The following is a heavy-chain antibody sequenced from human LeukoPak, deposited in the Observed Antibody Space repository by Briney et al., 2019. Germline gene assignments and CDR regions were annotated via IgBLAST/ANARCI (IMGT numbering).Heavy chain of an antibody. V-gene: IGHV3-30*02. D-gene: IGHD6-19*01. CDR2: IRYDGSNK. CDR3: ARGPRGYSSGWYSGEGEYYFDY. CDR1: GFTFSTYG. Sequence: QPGGSLRLSCAASGFTFSTYGMHWVRQAPGKGLEWVAFIRYDGSNKYYANSVKGRFTISRDNSKNTLYLQMNSLRAEDTAVYYCARGPRGYSSGWYSGEGEYYFDYWGQGTLVTVSS. J-gene: IGHJ4*02.